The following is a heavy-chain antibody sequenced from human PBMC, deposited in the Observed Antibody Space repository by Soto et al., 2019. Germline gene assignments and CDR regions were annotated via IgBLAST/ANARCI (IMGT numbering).Heavy chain of an antibody. V-gene: IGHV1-8*01. J-gene: IGHJ4*02. D-gene: IGHD3-10*01. CDR3: ARGRASGSYYLLDY. Sequence: ASVKVSCKASGNTFTSYDINWVRQATGHGLEWMGWINPNSGNIGYAQKFQGRVTMTRDTAIRTAYMEVSRLKSDDTAVYYCARGRASGSYYLLDYWGQGTLVTVSS. CDR1: GNTFTSYD. CDR2: INPNSGNI.